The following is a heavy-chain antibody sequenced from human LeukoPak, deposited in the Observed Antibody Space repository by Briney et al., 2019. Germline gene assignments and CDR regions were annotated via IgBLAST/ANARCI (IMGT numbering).Heavy chain of an antibody. CDR3: ATTYSYGSDAFDI. CDR2: INPNSGGT. V-gene: IGHV1-2*04. J-gene: IGHJ3*02. Sequence: GASVKVFCKASGYTFTGYYMHWVRQAPGQGLEWMGWINPNSGGTNYAQKFQGWVTMTRDTSISTAYMELSRLRSDDTAVYYCATTYSYGSDAFDIWGQGTMVTVSS. D-gene: IGHD5-18*01. CDR1: GYTFTGYY.